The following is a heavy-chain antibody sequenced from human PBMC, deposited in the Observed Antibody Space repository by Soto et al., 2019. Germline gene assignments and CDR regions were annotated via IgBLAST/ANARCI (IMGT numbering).Heavy chain of an antibody. V-gene: IGHV3-33*01. Sequence: QVQLVESGGGVVQPGRSLRLSCAASGFTFSSNGMHWVRQSPRKGLEWVAVIWYDGSNKYYADSVKGRFTISRDNSKNTLYLQMNSLRAEDTAVYYCARVQDSGEDYAEYFQHCGQGTLVTVSS. J-gene: IGHJ1*01. CDR3: ARVQDSGEDYAEYFQH. D-gene: IGHD2-15*01. CDR2: IWYDGSNK. CDR1: GFTFSSNG.